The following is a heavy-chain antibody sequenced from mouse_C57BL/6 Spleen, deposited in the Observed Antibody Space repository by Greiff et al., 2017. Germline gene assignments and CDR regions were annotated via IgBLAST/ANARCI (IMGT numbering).Heavy chain of an antibody. J-gene: IGHJ4*01. V-gene: IGHV1-18*01. D-gene: IGHD6-1*01. CDR3: ARRPSGGYAMDY. CDR2: INPNNGGT. Sequence: EVKLMESGPELVKPGASVKIPCKASGYTFTDYNMDWVKQSHGKSLEWIGDINPNNGGTIYNQKFKGKATLTVDKSSSTAYMELRSLTSEDTAVYYCARRPSGGYAMDYWGQGTSVTVSS. CDR1: GYTFTDYN.